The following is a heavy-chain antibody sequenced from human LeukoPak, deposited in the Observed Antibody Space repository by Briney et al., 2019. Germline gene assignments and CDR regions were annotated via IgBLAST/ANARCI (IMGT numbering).Heavy chain of an antibody. V-gene: IGHV4-59*01. J-gene: IGHJ4*02. Sequence: PLETLSLTCTVSGGSLSNYYWTWIRQPPGNGLELIAYIFYSGSTNYNPSLKSRITISVDTSKNQSSLKLTSVTAADTAVYYCARLRGNSFPDSWGQGALVTVSS. CDR1: GGSLSNYY. CDR2: IFYSGST. D-gene: IGHD4-23*01. CDR3: ARLRGNSFPDS.